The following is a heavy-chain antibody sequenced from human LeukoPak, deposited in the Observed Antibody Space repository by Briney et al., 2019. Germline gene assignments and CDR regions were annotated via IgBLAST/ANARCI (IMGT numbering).Heavy chain of an antibody. V-gene: IGHV1-69*05. Sequence: SVKVSCKASGGTFSSYAISWVRQAPGQGLEWMGGIIPIFGTANYAQKFQGRVTITTDESTSTAYMELSSLRSEDTAVYYCAREIAAAAPAFDIWGQGTMVTVSS. CDR3: AREIAAAAPAFDI. CDR1: GGTFSSYA. J-gene: IGHJ3*02. D-gene: IGHD6-13*01. CDR2: IIPIFGTA.